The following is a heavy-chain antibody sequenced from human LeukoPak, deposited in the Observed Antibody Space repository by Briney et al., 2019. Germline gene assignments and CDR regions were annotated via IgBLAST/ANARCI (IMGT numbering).Heavy chain of an antibody. V-gene: IGHV1-2*02. D-gene: IGHD6-19*01. CDR1: GYTFTGYY. J-gene: IGHJ5*02. Sequence: ASVKVSCKASGYTFTGYYMHWVRQAPGQGLEWMGWINPNSGGTNYAQKFQGRVTMTRDTSISTAYMELSRLRFDDTAVYYCARSGAVADHWFDPWGQGTLVTVSS. CDR3: ARSGAVADHWFDP. CDR2: INPNSGGT.